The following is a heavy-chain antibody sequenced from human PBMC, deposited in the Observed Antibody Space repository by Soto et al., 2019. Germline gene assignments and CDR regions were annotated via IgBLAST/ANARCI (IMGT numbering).Heavy chain of an antibody. CDR1: GGSFSNFG. Sequence: ASVKVSCKASGGSFSNFGISWVRQAPGQGLEWMGGIVPVCGRPNYAQRFRGRLTITADESTSTGYMELISLRSDDTAVYYCEREGSGYNFWGQGTQVTVSS. V-gene: IGHV1-69*13. J-gene: IGHJ4*02. D-gene: IGHD5-18*01. CDR2: IVPVCGRP. CDR3: EREGSGYNF.